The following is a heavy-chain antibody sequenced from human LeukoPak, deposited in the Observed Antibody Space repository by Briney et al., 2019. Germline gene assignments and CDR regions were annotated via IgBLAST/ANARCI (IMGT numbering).Heavy chain of an antibody. CDR1: GGTFSSYA. D-gene: IGHD3-3*01. CDR3: ARVTKIFGADGGGGWFAP. J-gene: IGHJ5*02. V-gene: IGHV1-69*05. CDR2: IIPIFGTA. Sequence: SVKVSCKASGGTFSSYAISWVRQAPGQGLEWMGGIIPIFGTANYAQTFQGRVTITTDESTITAYMGLSSLRSAHPAVSYCARVTKIFGADGGGGWFAPWGQGTLVTVSS.